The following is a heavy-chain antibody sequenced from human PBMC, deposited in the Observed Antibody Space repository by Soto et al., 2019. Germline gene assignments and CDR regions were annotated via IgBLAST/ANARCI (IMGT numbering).Heavy chain of an antibody. J-gene: IGHJ6*02. CDR1: GYSFNNYD. Sequence: XSVKGSCKAAGYSFNNYDVSWVRRAPGQGLEWMGWISSSKGETYYEQSLQGRVTMTTDTATTTTYMEVRGLTTDDTAVHYCDRKGYIGNFGLDVWGQRTTVTVSS. D-gene: IGHD5-12*01. CDR3: DRKGYIGNFGLDV. CDR2: ISSSKGET. V-gene: IGHV1-18*01.